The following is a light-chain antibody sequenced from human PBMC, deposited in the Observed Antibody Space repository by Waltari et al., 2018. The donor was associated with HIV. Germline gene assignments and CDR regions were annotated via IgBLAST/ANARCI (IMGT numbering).Light chain of an antibody. Sequence: QSALTQPPSASGSPGQSVTLSCTGTRNDVGGYDYVSWYQQFPGKAPKLIIYQVTKRPSGVPDRFVGSKSGSTASLTVSGLQAEDEADYYCTSYAGSTFTIFGGGTKLTVL. J-gene: IGLJ2*01. CDR2: QVT. CDR3: TSYAGSTFTI. V-gene: IGLV2-8*01. CDR1: RNDVGGYDY.